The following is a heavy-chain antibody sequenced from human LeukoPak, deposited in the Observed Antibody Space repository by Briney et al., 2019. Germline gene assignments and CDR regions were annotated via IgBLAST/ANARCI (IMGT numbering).Heavy chain of an antibody. CDR1: GFTFSSYE. D-gene: IGHD2-2*01. CDR3: ARMVPAAMYGSYFDY. V-gene: IGHV3-48*03. J-gene: IGHJ4*02. CDR2: ISSSGSTI. Sequence: GGSLRLSCAASGFTFSSYEMNWVRQAPGKGLEWVSYISSSGSTIYYAGSVKGRFTISRDNAKNSLYLQMNSLRAEDTAVYYCARMVPAAMYGSYFDYWGQGTLVTVSS.